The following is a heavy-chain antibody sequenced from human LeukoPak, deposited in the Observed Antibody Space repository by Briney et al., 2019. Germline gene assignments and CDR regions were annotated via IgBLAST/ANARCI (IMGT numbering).Heavy chain of an antibody. CDR2: IIPIFGTA. CDR1: GYTFTSYG. V-gene: IGHV1-69*13. CDR3: ARDKGGLDY. J-gene: IGHJ4*02. Sequence: ASVKVSCKASGYTFTSYGIGWVRQAPGQGLEWMGGIIPIFGTANYAQKFQGRVTITADESTSTAYMELSSLRSEDTAVYYCARDKGGLDYWGQGTLVTVSS. D-gene: IGHD2-15*01.